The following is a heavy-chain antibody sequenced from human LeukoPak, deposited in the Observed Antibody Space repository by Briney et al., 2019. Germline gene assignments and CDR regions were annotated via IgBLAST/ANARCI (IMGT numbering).Heavy chain of an antibody. D-gene: IGHD6-13*01. V-gene: IGHV6-1*01. CDR1: GDSVASNSAA. Sequence: SQTLSLTCATSGDSVASNSAAWNWIRQSPSRGLEWLGRTYYRSKWFNEYALPVKSRITIKPDTSKNQFTLQLNSVTPEDTAVYYCARARGYLENWGQGTLVTVSS. CDR2: TYYRSKWFN. CDR3: ARARGYLEN. J-gene: IGHJ4*02.